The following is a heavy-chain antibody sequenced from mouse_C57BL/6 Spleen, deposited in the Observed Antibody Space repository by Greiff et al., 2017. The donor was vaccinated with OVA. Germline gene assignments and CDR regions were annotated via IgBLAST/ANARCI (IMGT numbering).Heavy chain of an antibody. CDR3: TRYYDYPFAY. CDR1: GFTFSNYW. V-gene: IGHV6-3*01. J-gene: IGHJ3*01. Sequence: EVMLVESGGGLVQPGGSMKLSCVASGFTFSNYWMNWVRQSPEKGLEWVAQIRLKSDNYATHYAESVKGRFTISRDDSKSSVYLQMNNLRAEDTGIYYCTRYYDYPFAYWGQGTLVTVSA. D-gene: IGHD2-4*01. CDR2: IRLKSDNYAT.